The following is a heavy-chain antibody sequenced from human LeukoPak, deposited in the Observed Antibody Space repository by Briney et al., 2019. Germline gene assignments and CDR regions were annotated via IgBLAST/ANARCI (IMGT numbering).Heavy chain of an antibody. V-gene: IGHV4-34*01. J-gene: IGHJ1*01. CDR1: GGSFRGYY. Sequence: SETPSLTCAVYGGSFRGYYWSWIRQPPGKGLEWIGEINHSGSTNYNPSLKSRVTILVDTSKNQFSLNLNSVTAADTAVYYCARIVGRGYYDSSGYYQGEYFQHWGQGTLVTVS. CDR3: ARIVGRGYYDSSGYYQGEYFQH. CDR2: INHSGST. D-gene: IGHD3-22*01.